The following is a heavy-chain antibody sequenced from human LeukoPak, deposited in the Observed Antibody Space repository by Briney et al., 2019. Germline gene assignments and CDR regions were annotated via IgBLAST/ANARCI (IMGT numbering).Heavy chain of an antibody. CDR3: AREEGMTGY. CDR2: IIPIFGTA. J-gene: IGHJ4*02. V-gene: IGHV1-69*13. D-gene: IGHD1-14*01. CDR1: GDTFSSYA. Sequence: SAKVSCKASGDTFSSYAISWVRPAPGQGREGMGGIIPIFGTANYAQKFQGRVTITADESTSTAYMELSSLRSEDTAVYYCAREEGMTGYWGQGTLVTVSS.